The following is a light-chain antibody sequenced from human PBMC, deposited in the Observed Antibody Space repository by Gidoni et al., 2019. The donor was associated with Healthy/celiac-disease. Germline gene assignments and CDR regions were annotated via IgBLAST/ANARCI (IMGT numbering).Light chain of an antibody. J-gene: IGKJ2*01. CDR3: QQYDNLPYT. Sequence: DFHLTQSPSSLSASVGDRVTITRQASQDISNYLDWYQQKPGKAPKLLIYDASNLETGVPSRFSGSGSGTDFTFTISSLQPEDIATYYCQQYDNLPYTFGQGTKLEIK. CDR2: DAS. CDR1: QDISNY. V-gene: IGKV1-33*01.